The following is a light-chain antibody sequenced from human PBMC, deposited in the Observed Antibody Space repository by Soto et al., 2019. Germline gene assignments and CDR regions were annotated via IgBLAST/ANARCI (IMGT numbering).Light chain of an antibody. V-gene: IGKV1-27*01. CDR3: KKYIIVPL. CDR2: AAS. Sequence: DIQMTQSPTSLSASVGDRVTITCRASQGIRNYVAWYQQKPGKAPKLLIYAASTLQSGVPSRFSGSGSGTDFTITINNPQAEDVATYSCKKYIIVPLFGPGTKVEIK. J-gene: IGKJ3*01. CDR1: QGIRNY.